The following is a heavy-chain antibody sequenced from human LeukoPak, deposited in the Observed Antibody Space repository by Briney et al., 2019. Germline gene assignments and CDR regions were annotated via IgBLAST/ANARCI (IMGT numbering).Heavy chain of an antibody. V-gene: IGHV4-59*01. D-gene: IGHD6-13*01. CDR3: ARHSGHSSTNDAFDI. J-gene: IGHJ3*02. Sequence: SETLSLTCTVSDGSINGYYWSWIRQPPGKGLDWIGYMYSGGTTNYSPSLKSRVTISEDMSKNQFSLKLTSVTAADTAVYYCARHSGHSSTNDAFDIWGQGTMVVVSS. CDR1: DGSINGYY. CDR2: MYSGGTT.